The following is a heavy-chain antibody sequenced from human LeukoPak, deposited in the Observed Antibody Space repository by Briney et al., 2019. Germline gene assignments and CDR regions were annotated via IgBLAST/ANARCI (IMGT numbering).Heavy chain of an antibody. D-gene: IGHD3-10*01. V-gene: IGHV1-8*01. J-gene: IGHJ3*02. CDR1: GYTFTSYD. CDR3: ARVLSGFGTYAFDI. Sequence: GASVKVSCKASGYTFTSYDIYWVRQATGQGLEWMGWMNPNSGNTGYAQKFQGRVTMTRNTSISTAYMELSSLRSEDTAVYYCARVLSGFGTYAFDIWGQGTMVTVSS. CDR2: MNPNSGNT.